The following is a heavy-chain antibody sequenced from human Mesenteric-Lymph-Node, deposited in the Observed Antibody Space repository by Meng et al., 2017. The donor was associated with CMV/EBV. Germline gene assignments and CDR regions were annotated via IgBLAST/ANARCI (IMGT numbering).Heavy chain of an antibody. Sequence: QVHVHVWGAGLFNPSETLFVTCAVYGGSFSGYYWNWIRQSPEKGLEWIGEINHSGSTTYNPSFTSRIIISVDTSTNQISLNMSSVTAADTAVYYCARGSSYDILTGYFDYWGQGALVTVSS. CDR3: ARGSSYDILTGYFDY. D-gene: IGHD3-9*01. CDR2: INHSGST. CDR1: GGSFSGYY. V-gene: IGHV4-34*01. J-gene: IGHJ4*02.